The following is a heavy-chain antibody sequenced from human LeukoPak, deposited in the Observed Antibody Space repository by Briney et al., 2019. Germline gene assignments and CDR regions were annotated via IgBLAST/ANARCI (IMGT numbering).Heavy chain of an antibody. CDR3: ARDREYEEVYYYGMDV. J-gene: IGHJ6*02. CDR1: GGTFSSYA. V-gene: IGHV1-69*13. CDR2: IIPIFGTA. D-gene: IGHD2/OR15-2a*01. Sequence: ASVKVSCKASGGTFSSYAISWVRQAPGQGLEWMGGIIPIFGTANYAQKFQGRVTITADESTSTAYMELSSLRSEDTAVYYCARDREYEEVYYYGMDVWGQGTTVTVSS.